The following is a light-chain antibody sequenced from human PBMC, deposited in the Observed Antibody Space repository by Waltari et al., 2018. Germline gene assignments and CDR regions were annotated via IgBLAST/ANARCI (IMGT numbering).Light chain of an antibody. J-gene: IGKJ4*01. CDR3: LQHSGYPIT. Sequence: DIQMTQSPSAMSASVGDRVTITCRASQGIRNYLAWFQQKPGNAPKRLIYTASSLQSGVPSSFSGSGSGTEFTLTISSLQPEDFATYYCLQHSGYPITFGGGTKVEIK. V-gene: IGKV1-17*03. CDR1: QGIRNY. CDR2: TAS.